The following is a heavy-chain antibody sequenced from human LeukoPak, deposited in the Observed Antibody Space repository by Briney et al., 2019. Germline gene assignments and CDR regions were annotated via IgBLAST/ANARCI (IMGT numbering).Heavy chain of an antibody. D-gene: IGHD5-12*01. CDR2: IFYSGST. CDR3: ARGRLLNWFDP. Sequence: LRLSCAASGFTFSSYAMSWIRQHQGKGLEWIGYIFYSGSTYYNPSLKSRVSISVDTSKNQFSLKLNSVTAADTAVYYCARGRLLNWFDPWGQGTLVTVSS. V-gene: IGHV4-31*02. CDR1: GFTFSSYA. J-gene: IGHJ5*02.